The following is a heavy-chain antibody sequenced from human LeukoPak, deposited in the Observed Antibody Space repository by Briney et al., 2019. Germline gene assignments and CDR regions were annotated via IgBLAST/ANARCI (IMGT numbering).Heavy chain of an antibody. Sequence: GASVKVSCKASGYTLTTYGVSWVRQAPGQGLEWMGWISGSDGSTRYAQQFQGRVTMTKDTSTSTVYMELRSLRSDDTAIYYCASGSITMIRGVVYYYYSLDVWGQGTSVTVS. CDR2: ISGSDGST. V-gene: IGHV1-18*01. D-gene: IGHD3-10*01. J-gene: IGHJ6*02. CDR3: ASGSITMIRGVVYYYYSLDV. CDR1: GYTLTTYG.